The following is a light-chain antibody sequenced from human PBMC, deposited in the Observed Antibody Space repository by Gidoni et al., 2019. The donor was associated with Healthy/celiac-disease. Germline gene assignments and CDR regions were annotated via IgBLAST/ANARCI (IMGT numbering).Light chain of an antibody. CDR2: AAS. J-gene: IGKJ1*01. V-gene: IGKV1-39*01. CDR3: QQSYSTPQT. CDR1: QSINSY. Sequence: DIQLTQSPSSLSASVGDRVTITCRESQSINSYLNWYQQKPGKAPKLLIYAASSLQSGVPSRFSGSGSGTDFTLTISSLQPEDFATYYCQQSYSTPQTFGQGTKVEIK.